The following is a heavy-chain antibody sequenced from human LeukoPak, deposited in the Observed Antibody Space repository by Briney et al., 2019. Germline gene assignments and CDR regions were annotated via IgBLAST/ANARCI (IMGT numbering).Heavy chain of an antibody. Sequence: GSLRLSCAASGFTLNNYGMNWVRQAPGKGLEWLSYISRYSDNIQYADSVKGRFTMSRDNAKNSLYLQLNSLRDEDTAVYYCARDLSGYNSGWHAFDIWGQGTLVTVSS. D-gene: IGHD6-19*01. V-gene: IGHV3-48*02. CDR2: ISRYSDNI. J-gene: IGHJ3*02. CDR3: ARDLSGYNSGWHAFDI. CDR1: GFTLNNYG.